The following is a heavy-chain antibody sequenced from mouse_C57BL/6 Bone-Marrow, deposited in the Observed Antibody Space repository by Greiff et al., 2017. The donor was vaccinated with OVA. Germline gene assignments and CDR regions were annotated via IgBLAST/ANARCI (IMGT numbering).Heavy chain of an antibody. D-gene: IGHD2-2*01. Sequence: EVKLQESGGGLVQPGESLKLSCESNEYEFPSHDMSWVRKTPEKRLELVAAINSDGGSTYYPDTMERRFIISRDNTKKTLYLQMSSLRSEDTALYYCARQDLLWLRLWFAYWGQGTLVTVSA. V-gene: IGHV5-2*01. CDR2: INSDGGST. CDR3: ARQDLLWLRLWFAY. CDR1: EYEFPSHD. J-gene: IGHJ3*01.